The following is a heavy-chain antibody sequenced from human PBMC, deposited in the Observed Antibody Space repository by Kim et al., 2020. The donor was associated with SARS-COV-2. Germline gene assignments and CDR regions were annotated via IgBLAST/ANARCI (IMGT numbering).Heavy chain of an antibody. D-gene: IGHD3-22*01. CDR2: ISYDGSNK. J-gene: IGHJ4*02. CDR3: AIDHFYYYDSSGYSGDIDY. V-gene: IGHV3-33*05. CDR1: GFTYRSYG. Sequence: GGSLRLSCAASGFTYRSYGMHWVRQAPGKGLEWVAVISYDGSNKYYADFVKGRFTISRDNSKNTLYLQMNSLRAEDTAVYYCAIDHFYYYDSSGYSGDIDYWGQGTLVTVSS.